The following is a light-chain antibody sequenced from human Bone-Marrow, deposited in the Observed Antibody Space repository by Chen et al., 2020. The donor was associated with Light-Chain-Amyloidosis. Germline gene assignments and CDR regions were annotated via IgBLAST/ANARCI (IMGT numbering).Light chain of an antibody. Sequence: SHELTQPPSVSVSPGQTARITFSGADLPTKYAYWYQQKPGQAPVLVIHRDTERPSGISERFSGSSSGTTATLTISGVQAEDEADYHCQSADSSGTYEVIFGGGTKLTVL. CDR3: QSADSSGTYEVI. V-gene: IGLV3-25*03. CDR2: RDT. J-gene: IGLJ2*01. CDR1: DLPTKY.